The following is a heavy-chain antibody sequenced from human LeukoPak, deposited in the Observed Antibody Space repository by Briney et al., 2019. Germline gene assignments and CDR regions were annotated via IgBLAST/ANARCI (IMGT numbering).Heavy chain of an antibody. CDR2: ISSSSSYT. D-gene: IGHD6-19*01. Sequence: GGSLRPSCAASGFTFSDYYMSWIRQAPGKGLEWVSYISSSSSYTNYADSVKGRFTISRDNAKNSLYLQMNSLRAEDTAVYYCARTEKRSSGWYDAFDIWGQGTMVTVSS. CDR1: GFTFSDYY. J-gene: IGHJ3*02. V-gene: IGHV3-11*03. CDR3: ARTEKRSSGWYDAFDI.